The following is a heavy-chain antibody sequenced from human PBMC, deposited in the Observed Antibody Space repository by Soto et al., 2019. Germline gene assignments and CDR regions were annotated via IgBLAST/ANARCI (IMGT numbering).Heavy chain of an antibody. CDR1: GFTFSSYA. J-gene: IGHJ4*02. V-gene: IGHV3-23*01. D-gene: IGHD3-22*01. Sequence: AGGSLRLSCAAPGFTFSSYAMSWVRQAPGKGLEWVSAISGSGGSTYYADSVKGRFTISRDNSKNTLYLQMNSLRAEDTAVYYCATDWTLYDSSGDTFDYWGQGTLVTVYS. CDR3: ATDWTLYDSSGDTFDY. CDR2: ISGSGGST.